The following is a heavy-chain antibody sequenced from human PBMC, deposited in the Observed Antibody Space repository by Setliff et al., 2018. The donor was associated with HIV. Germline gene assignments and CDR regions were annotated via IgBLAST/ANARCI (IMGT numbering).Heavy chain of an antibody. CDR2: IYPGDSDT. CDR1: GYSFTSSW. Sequence: PGESLKISCKGSGYSFTSSWIGWVRQMPGKGLEWMGIIYPGDSDTRYSPSFQGQVTISADKSIRSAYLQWSSLKASDTAMYYCASSMYGVVMLDAFDIWGQGTMVTVSS. D-gene: IGHD3-3*01. V-gene: IGHV5-51*01. J-gene: IGHJ3*02. CDR3: ASSMYGVVMLDAFDI.